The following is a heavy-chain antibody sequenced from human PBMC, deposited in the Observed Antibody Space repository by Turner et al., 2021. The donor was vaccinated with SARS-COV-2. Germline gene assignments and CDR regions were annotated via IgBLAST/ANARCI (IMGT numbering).Heavy chain of an antibody. CDR3: ARLMDTAMDYYGTDV. D-gene: IGHD5-18*01. J-gene: IGHJ6*02. CDR2: IYYSGSA. V-gene: IGHV4-39*01. CDR1: GGSISSSSYY. Sequence: QLQLQESGPGLGKPSETLSLTCTVPGGSISSSSYYWGWIRQPPGKGLEWIGNIYYSGSAYYNPSLKSRVTISVDPSKNQFSLKLTSVTAADTAVYYCARLMDTAMDYYGTDVWGQGTTVTVSS.